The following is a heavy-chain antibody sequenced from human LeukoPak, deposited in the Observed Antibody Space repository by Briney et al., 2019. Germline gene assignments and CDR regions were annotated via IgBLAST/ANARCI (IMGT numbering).Heavy chain of an antibody. CDR2: IYPGDSDT. Sequence: PGESLKISCEASGYSFTSYWIGWVRQMPGKGLEWMGIIYPGDSDTRYSPSLRGQVTISADKSVTTAYLQWSSLKASDTAMYYCARLEHYDFWSGYGKGVDVWGQGTTVTVSS. CDR1: GYSFTSYW. D-gene: IGHD3-3*01. CDR3: ARLEHYDFWSGYGKGVDV. J-gene: IGHJ6*02. V-gene: IGHV5-51*01.